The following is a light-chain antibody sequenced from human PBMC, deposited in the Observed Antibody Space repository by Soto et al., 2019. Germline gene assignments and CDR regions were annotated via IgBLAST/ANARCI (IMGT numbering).Light chain of an antibody. CDR2: DAS. CDR3: QQRSNWPPT. Sequence: EIVLTQSPATLSLSPGERATLSCRASQSVSSYLAWYQQKPGQAPRLLIYDASNRATGIPARFSGSGSGTDFTRTISSLEPEDFAVYYCQQRSNWPPTFGQGTKLEI. J-gene: IGKJ2*01. V-gene: IGKV3-11*01. CDR1: QSVSSY.